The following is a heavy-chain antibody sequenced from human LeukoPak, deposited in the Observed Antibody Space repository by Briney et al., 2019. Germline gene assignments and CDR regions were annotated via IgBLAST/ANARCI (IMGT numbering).Heavy chain of an antibody. J-gene: IGHJ4*02. CDR1: GGSISSYY. CDR2: IYYSGST. CDR3: ARGVLGRVDY. D-gene: IGHD2/OR15-2a*01. V-gene: IGHV4-59*01. Sequence: SETLSLTCTVSGGSISSYYWSWIRQPPGKGLEWIGYIYYSGSTNYNPSLKSRVTISVDTAKKQFSLKVSSVTAADTAVYYCARGVLGRVDYWGQGTLVTVSS.